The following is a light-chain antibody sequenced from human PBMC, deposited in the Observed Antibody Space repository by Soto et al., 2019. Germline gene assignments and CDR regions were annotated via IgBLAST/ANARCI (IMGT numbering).Light chain of an antibody. V-gene: IGKV3-20*01. J-gene: IGKJ1*01. CDR2: AAS. Sequence: EIVLTQSPGALSLSPGDRATLSCWASESIGDYLAWYQQRPGQAPRLLIYAASRRAAGTPHRFSGSGSERAFTLAISGLEPADFGVYYCQQYVTSPSITFGQGTKVHIK. CDR1: ESIGDY. CDR3: QQYVTSPSIT.